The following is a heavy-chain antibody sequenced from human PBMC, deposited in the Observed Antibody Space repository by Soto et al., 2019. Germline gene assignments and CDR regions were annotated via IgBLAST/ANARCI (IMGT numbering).Heavy chain of an antibody. V-gene: IGHV3-30*18. CDR2: ISYDGSNK. CDR3: AKANDKDYYDSSGYLY. D-gene: IGHD3-22*01. J-gene: IGHJ4*02. Sequence: VQLVESGGGVVQPGRSLRLSCAASGFTFSSYGMHWVRQAPGKGLEWVAVISYDGSNKYYADSVKGRFTISRDNSKNTLYLQMNSLRAEDTAVYYCAKANDKDYYDSSGYLYWGQGTLVTVSS. CDR1: GFTFSSYG.